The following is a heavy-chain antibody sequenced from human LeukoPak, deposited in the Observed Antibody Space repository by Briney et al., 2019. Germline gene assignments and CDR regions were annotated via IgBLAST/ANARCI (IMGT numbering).Heavy chain of an antibody. CDR2: LRYTGSM. Sequence: SETLSLTCTVSGDSITRNYWSWIRQPPGKGLEWIGYLRYTGSMKHNPSLKGRITLSLDTSKNQFSLILSSVTAADTAMYYCARESSTSQSNLFDYWGQGTLVTVSS. J-gene: IGHJ4*02. D-gene: IGHD6-6*01. CDR3: ARESSTSQSNLFDY. V-gene: IGHV4-59*01. CDR1: GDSITRNY.